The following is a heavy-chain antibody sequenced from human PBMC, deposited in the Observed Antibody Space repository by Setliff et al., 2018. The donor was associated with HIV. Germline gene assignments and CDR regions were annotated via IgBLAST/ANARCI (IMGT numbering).Heavy chain of an antibody. V-gene: IGHV1-8*01. D-gene: IGHD6-19*01. Sequence: ASVKVSCKASGYTFTSYDINWVRQATGQGLEWMGWMNPNSGNTGYAQKFQGRVTMTRNTSISTAYMELSSLRSEDTAVYYCARVVAGTGSYYFDYWGQGTLVTVSS. CDR2: MNPNSGNT. J-gene: IGHJ4*02. CDR3: ARVVAGTGSYYFDY. CDR1: GYTFTSYD.